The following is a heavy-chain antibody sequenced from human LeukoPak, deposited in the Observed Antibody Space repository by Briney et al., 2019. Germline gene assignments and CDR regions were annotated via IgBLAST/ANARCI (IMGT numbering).Heavy chain of an antibody. CDR2: ISTGSSVI. V-gene: IGHV3-48*04. D-gene: IGHD3-22*01. J-gene: IGHJ4*02. Sequence: PGGSLRLSCAASGFTFDSYAMNWVRQAPGKGLEWLSHISTGSSVIYYADSVKGRFTISRDNARKSLYLQMNSLRAEDTAVYYCARAVRGRGSSGYYYGLFDYWGQGTLVTVSS. CDR3: ARAVRGRGSSGYYYGLFDY. CDR1: GFTFDSYA.